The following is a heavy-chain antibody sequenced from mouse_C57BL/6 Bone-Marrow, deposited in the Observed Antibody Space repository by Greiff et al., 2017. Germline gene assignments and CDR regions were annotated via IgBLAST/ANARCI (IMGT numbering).Heavy chain of an antibody. J-gene: IGHJ3*01. CDR3: ARRWAY. Sequence: QVQLQQPGAELVKPGASVKMSCKASGYTFTSYWITWVKQRPGQGLEWIGDIYPGSGSTNYNEKFKGKATLTADKSSSTAYMQLSSLTSEDSAVYFCARRWAYWGQGTLVTVSA. D-gene: IGHD1-1*02. CDR1: GYTFTSYW. CDR2: IYPGSGST. V-gene: IGHV1-55*01.